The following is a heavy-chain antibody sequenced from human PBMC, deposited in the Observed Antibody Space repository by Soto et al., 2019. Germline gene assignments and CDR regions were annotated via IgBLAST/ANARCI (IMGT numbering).Heavy chain of an antibody. Sequence: SETLSLTCTVSGGSISSYYWSWIRQPPGKGLEWIGYIYYSGGTNYNPSLKSRVTISVDTSKNQFSLKLSSVTAADTAVYYCARGGTYYYDSSGYPDDYYYYGMDVWGQGTTVTVSS. CDR1: GGSISSYY. CDR3: ARGGTYYYDSSGYPDDYYYYGMDV. J-gene: IGHJ6*02. V-gene: IGHV4-59*01. CDR2: IYYSGGT. D-gene: IGHD3-22*01.